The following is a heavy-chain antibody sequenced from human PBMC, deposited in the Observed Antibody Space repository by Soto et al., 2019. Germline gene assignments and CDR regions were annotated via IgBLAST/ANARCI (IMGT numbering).Heavy chain of an antibody. CDR1: GGSISSYY. CDR2: IYYSGST. J-gene: IGHJ5*02. D-gene: IGHD5-12*01. V-gene: IGHV4-59*01. CDR3: ARGGYNYDWFDP. Sequence: ETLSLTCTVSGGSISSYYWSWIRQPPGKGLEWIGYIYYSGSTNYNPSLKSRVTISVDTSKNQFSLKLSSVTAADTAVYYCARGGYNYDWFDPWGQGTLVTVSS.